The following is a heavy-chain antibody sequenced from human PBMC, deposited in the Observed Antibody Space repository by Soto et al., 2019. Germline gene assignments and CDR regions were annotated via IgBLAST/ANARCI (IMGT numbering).Heavy chain of an antibody. J-gene: IGHJ6*02. V-gene: IGHV1-69*13. CDR3: ARDLAPLITMIVVVGGGGMDV. CDR1: GGTFSSYA. D-gene: IGHD3-22*01. CDR2: IIPIFGKA. Sequence: SVKVSCKASGGTFSSYAISWVRQAPGQGLEWMGGIIPIFGKANYAQKFQGRVTITADESTSTAYMELSSLRSEDTAVYYCARDLAPLITMIVVVGGGGMDVWGQGTTVTVSS.